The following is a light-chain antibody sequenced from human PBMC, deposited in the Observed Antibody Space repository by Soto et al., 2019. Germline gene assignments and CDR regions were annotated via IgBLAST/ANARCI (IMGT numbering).Light chain of an antibody. J-gene: IGLJ2*01. V-gene: IGLV2-23*01. CDR2: EGS. Sequence: QSVLTQPASVSGSPGQSITISGTGTSSDVGSYNLVSWYQQHPGKAPKLMIYEGSKRPSGVSNRFSGSKSGNTASLTISGLQAEDEADYYCCSYAGSSTFYVVFGGGTKVTVL. CDR1: SSDVGSYNL. CDR3: CSYAGSSTFYVV.